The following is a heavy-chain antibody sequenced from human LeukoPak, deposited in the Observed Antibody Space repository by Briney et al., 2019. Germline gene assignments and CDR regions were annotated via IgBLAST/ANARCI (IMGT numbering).Heavy chain of an antibody. V-gene: IGHV3-21*04. CDR1: GFTFSSYS. CDR3: ATVVVRGVINFDY. Sequence: GGSLRLSCAASGFTFSSYSMNWVRQAPGKGLEWVSSISSSSSYIYYADSVKGRFTISRDNAKNSLYLQMNSLRAEDTAVYYCATVVVRGVINFDYWGQGTLVTVSS. J-gene: IGHJ4*02. CDR2: ISSSSSYI. D-gene: IGHD3-10*01.